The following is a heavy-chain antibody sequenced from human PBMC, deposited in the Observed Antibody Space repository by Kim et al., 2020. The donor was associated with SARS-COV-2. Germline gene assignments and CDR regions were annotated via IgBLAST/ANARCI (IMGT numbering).Heavy chain of an antibody. V-gene: IGHV1-69*13. D-gene: IGHD4-17*01. CDR3: ARVARTGDYVGYFDY. J-gene: IGHJ4*02. CDR2: IIPIFGTA. Sequence: SVKVSCKASGGTFSSYAISWVRQAPGQGLEWMGGIIPIFGTANYAQKFQGRVTITADESTSTAYKELSSLRSEDTAVYYCARVARTGDYVGYFDYWGQGTLVTVSS. CDR1: GGTFSSYA.